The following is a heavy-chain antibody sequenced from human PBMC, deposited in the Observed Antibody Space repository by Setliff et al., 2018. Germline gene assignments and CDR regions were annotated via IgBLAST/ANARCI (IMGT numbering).Heavy chain of an antibody. V-gene: IGHV3-21*01. D-gene: IGHD6-25*01. J-gene: IGHJ4*02. CDR3: VRDTTSGWMLTN. Sequence: GGSLRLSCAGFEFSFRSYSVNWVRQTPGKGLEWVSSISSTSNPIFYADSVRGRFTISRDNAKNTLYLQMNSLRAEDTAVYYCVRDTTSGWMLTNWGQGTLVTVSS. CDR1: EFSFRSYS. CDR2: ISSTSNPI.